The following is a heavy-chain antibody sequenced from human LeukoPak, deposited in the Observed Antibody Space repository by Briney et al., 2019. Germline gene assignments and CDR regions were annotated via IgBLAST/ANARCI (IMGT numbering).Heavy chain of an antibody. J-gene: IGHJ4*02. V-gene: IGHV3-23*01. D-gene: IGHD5-18*01. CDR1: GFTFSSYA. Sequence: GGSLRLSCAASGFTFSSYAMSWVRQAPGKGLEWVSAISGSGGSTYYADSVRGRFTISRDNSKNTLYLQMNSLRAKDTAVYYCAKDHPAMVYYFDYWGQGTLVTVSS. CDR3: AKDHPAMVYYFDY. CDR2: ISGSGGST.